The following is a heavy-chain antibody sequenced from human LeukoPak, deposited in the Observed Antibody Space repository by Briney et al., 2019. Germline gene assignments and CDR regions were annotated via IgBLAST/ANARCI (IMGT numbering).Heavy chain of an antibody. CDR3: AIEVIVATIAFYY. J-gene: IGHJ4*02. D-gene: IGHD5-12*01. V-gene: IGHV1-69*13. CDR2: IIPIFGTA. CDR1: GYTFTSYD. Sequence: ASVKVSCKASGYTFTSYDINWVRQAPGQGLEWMGGIIPIFGTANYAQKFQGRVTITADESTSTAYMELSSLRSEDTAVYYCAIEVIVATIAFYYWGQGTLVTVSS.